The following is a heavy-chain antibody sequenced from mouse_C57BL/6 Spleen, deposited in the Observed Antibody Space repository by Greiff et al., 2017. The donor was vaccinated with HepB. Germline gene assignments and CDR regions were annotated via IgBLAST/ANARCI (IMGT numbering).Heavy chain of an antibody. J-gene: IGHJ4*01. CDR1: GYTFTSYW. CDR3: ARKGYDYGYAMDY. Sequence: QVQLQQPGAELVRPGTSVKLSCKASGYTFTSYWMRWVKQRPGQGLEWIGVIDPSDSYTNYNQKFKGKATLTVDTSSSTAYMQLSSLTSEDSAVYYCARKGYDYGYAMDYWGQGTSVTVSS. CDR2: IDPSDSYT. V-gene: IGHV1-59*01. D-gene: IGHD2-4*01.